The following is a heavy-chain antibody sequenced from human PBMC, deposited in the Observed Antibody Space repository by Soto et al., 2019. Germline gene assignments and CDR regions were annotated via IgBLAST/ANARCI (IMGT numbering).Heavy chain of an antibody. V-gene: IGHV1-69*08. J-gene: IGHJ3*02. CDR1: GGTCSSYT. D-gene: IGHD5-12*01. Sequence: QVQLVQSGAEVKKPGSSVKVSCKASGGTCSSYTVSWVRQAPGQGLEWMGRIIPILGIANYAQKFQGRVTITADKATSTGYRELSSLRSEDTAVYYCAIDGRGGYSGSDYDDCAIWGEGRMVTVSS. CDR2: IIPILGIA. CDR3: AIDGRGGYSGSDYDDCAI.